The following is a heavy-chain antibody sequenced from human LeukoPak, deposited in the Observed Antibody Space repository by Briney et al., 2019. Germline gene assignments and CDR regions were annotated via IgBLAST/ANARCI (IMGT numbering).Heavy chain of an antibody. Sequence: PETLSLTCNVSGGSISSSRYYWGWIRPPPGKRLEWIGNIYYSGSTFYNPSLNSRVTISLDTSNNQFSLKLSSVTAADTAVYYCARWKYDSGGYYPDYWGQGTQVTVSS. J-gene: IGHJ4*02. D-gene: IGHD3-22*01. V-gene: IGHV4-39*07. CDR1: GGSISSSRYY. CDR3: ARWKYDSGGYYPDY. CDR2: IYYSGST.